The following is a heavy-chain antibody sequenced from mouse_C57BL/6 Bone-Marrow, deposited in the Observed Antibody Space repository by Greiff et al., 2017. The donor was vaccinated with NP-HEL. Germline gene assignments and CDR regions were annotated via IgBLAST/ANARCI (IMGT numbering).Heavy chain of an antibody. CDR2: IYWDDDK. CDR1: GFSLSTSGMG. Sequence: QVTLKESGPGILQSSQTLSLTCSFSGFSLSTSGMGVSWIRQPSGKGLEWLAHIYWDDDKRYNPSLKSRLTISKDTSRNQVFLKITSVDTADTATYYCARSLLICSYFDVWGTGTTVTVSS. V-gene: IGHV8-12*01. CDR3: ARSLLICSYFDV. D-gene: IGHD1-2*01. J-gene: IGHJ1*03.